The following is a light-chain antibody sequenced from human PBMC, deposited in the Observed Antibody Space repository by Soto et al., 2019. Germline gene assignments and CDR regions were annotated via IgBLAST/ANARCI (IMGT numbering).Light chain of an antibody. CDR2: AAS. V-gene: IGKV1-5*01. J-gene: IGKJ4*01. CDR1: QSISNW. Sequence: DMQMTQSPSTLSASVRGRVTITCPASQSISNWLDWHQKKKGKAPKLLIYAASTLQSGVPSRFRGSGYGTELTITISSMKNEDFATYSCQQLNSYPLTFGGGTKVDIK. CDR3: QQLNSYPLT.